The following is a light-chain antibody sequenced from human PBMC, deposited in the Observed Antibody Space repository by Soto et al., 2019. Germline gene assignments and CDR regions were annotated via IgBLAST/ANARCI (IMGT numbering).Light chain of an antibody. CDR1: QSVSSSY. CDR3: QQYGSSPRFT. Sequence: EIVLTQSPGTLSLSPGERATLSCRASQSVSSSYLAWYQQKPGQAPRLLIYGASSRATGIPDRFSGSGSGTDVTPTISRLEPEDFAVYYCQQYGSSPRFTFGPGTKVDIK. J-gene: IGKJ3*01. V-gene: IGKV3-20*01. CDR2: GAS.